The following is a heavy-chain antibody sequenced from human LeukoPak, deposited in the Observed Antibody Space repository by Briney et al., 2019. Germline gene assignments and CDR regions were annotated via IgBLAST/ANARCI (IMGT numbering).Heavy chain of an antibody. CDR2: IFPSGST. D-gene: IGHD5-24*01. V-gene: IGHV4-61*02. CDR3: ARGRRDGYNFYWYFVL. Sequence: SSETLSLTCTVSGGSISSGSYYWSWIRQPAGKGLEWIGCIFPSGSTNYNSSLKSRVTISVDTSKNQFSLKVSSVTAADTAVYYCARGRRDGYNFYWYFVLWGRGTLVTVSS. J-gene: IGHJ2*01. CDR1: GGSISSGSYY.